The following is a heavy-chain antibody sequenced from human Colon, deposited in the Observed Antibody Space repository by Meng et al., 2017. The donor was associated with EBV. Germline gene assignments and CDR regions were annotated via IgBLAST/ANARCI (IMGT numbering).Heavy chain of an antibody. J-gene: IGHJ4*02. CDR2: IYHSGST. Sequence: HGSRPCLLKLSQTLRLTCVVPGESVTNGGYPWSWIRQPPGKGLEWIGYIYHSGSTKYNPSLKSRVTISVDTSKNQFSLKLSSVTAADTAVYYCARDTSTWGNRGLDHWGQGILVTVSS. CDR1: GESVTNGGYP. D-gene: IGHD7-27*01. V-gene: IGHV4-30-2*01. CDR3: ARDTSTWGNRGLDH.